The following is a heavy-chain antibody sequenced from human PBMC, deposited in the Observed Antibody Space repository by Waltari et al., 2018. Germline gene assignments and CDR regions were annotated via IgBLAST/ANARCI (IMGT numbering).Heavy chain of an antibody. CDR2: IYTSGST. V-gene: IGHV4-61*09. CDR3: ARSGVAVAGSIK. D-gene: IGHD6-19*01. J-gene: IGHJ4*02. CDR1: GGPIRSGSYY. Sequence: QVQLQESGPGLVKPSQTLSLPCTVSGGPIRSGSYYWSWIRQPAGKGLEWIGHIYTSGSTNYNPSLKSRVTISVDTSKNQFSLKLSSVTAADTAVYYCARSGVAVAGSIKWGQGTLVTVSS.